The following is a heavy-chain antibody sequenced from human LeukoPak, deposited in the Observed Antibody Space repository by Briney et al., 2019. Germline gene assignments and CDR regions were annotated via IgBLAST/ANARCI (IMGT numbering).Heavy chain of an antibody. CDR3: ARDSLYYGSGSYLGFDP. CDR1: GYTFPRYG. D-gene: IGHD3-10*01. Sequence: ASVKVSCKASGYTFPRYGISWVRQAPGQGLEWMGWISGYNGNTNYAEKLQGRVTMTTDTSTSIVYMELWSLRSYDTAVYYCARDSLYYGSGSYLGFDPWGQGTLITVSS. CDR2: ISGYNGNT. V-gene: IGHV1-18*01. J-gene: IGHJ5*02.